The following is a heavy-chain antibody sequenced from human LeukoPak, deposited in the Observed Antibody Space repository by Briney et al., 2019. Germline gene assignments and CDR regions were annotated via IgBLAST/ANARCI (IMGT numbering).Heavy chain of an antibody. D-gene: IGHD2-15*01. V-gene: IGHV4-31*03. CDR1: GVSISDGRYY. CDR3: ATPYCSGISCLDVLNM. Sequence: SETLSLTCSVSGVSISDGRYYWTWLRQHPGKGLEWIGYKYYSGSAKYNPSLKSRLTISVDPSKNQFSLQLRSVTAADTAMYYCATPYCSGISCLDVLNMWGQGTMVTVSS. J-gene: IGHJ3*02. CDR2: KYYSGSA.